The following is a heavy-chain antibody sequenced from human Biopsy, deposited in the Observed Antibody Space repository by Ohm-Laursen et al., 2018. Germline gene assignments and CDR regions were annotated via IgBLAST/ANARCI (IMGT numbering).Heavy chain of an antibody. CDR3: ARDPLNGHKHFDY. Sequence: VKVSCKASSYTFTDYNIHWMRQAPGPGLEWLGYINCKTGATNYAQKFQGTVTMTRDTSISTAYLALGSLRSADTAIYYCARDPLNGHKHFDYWGQGSLVTVSS. CDR2: INCKTGAT. J-gene: IGHJ4*02. D-gene: IGHD2-8*01. CDR1: SYTFTDYN. V-gene: IGHV1-2*02.